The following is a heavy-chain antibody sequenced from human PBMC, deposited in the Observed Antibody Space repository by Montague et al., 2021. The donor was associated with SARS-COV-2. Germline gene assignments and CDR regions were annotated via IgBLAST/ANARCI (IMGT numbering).Heavy chain of an antibody. J-gene: IGHJ4*02. Sequence: SETLSLTCTVSGGSISSYYWSWIRQPPGKGLEWIGYIYYSGSTNYNPSLKSRVTISVDTSKNQFSLKLSSVTAADTAVCYCARHFADGGEGTRGHVPHATPITKTGDTIQVDTSMNLGSLTRGDATAAYTAVCYRASGFHHWGQGTLVTVSS. CDR2: IYYSGST. D-gene: IGHD2-15*01. CDR1: GGSISSYY. CDR3: ARHFADGGEGTRGHVPHATPITKTGDTIQVDTSMNLGSLTRGDATAAYTAVCYRASGFHH. V-gene: IGHV4-59*08.